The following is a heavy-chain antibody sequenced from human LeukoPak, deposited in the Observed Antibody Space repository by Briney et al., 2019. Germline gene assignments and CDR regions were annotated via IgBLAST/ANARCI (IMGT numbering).Heavy chain of an antibody. CDR2: ISGSGGST. CDR3: ARDRADYYYGMDV. CDR1: GFTFSSYA. D-gene: IGHD3-10*01. Sequence: GGSLRLSCAASGFTFSSYAMSWVRQAPGKGLEWVSAISGSGGSTYYADSVKGRFTISRDNSKNTLYLQMNSLRAEDTAVYYCARDRADYYYGMDVWGQGTTVTVSS. J-gene: IGHJ6*02. V-gene: IGHV3-23*01.